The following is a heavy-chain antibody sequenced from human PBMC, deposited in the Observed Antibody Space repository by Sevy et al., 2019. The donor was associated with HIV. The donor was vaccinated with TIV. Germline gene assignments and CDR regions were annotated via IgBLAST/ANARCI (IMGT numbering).Heavy chain of an antibody. CDR2: ITGDRDSV. D-gene: IGHD2-15*01. CDR1: GFTFGDYA. V-gene: IGHV3-9*01. Sequence: GGSLRLSCEGSGFTFGDYAMHWVRQAPGKGLEWVSGITGDRDSVAYADSVKGRITISIDDARKSLYLQMNSLRADETAFYYCAVVGDSDALEVWGQGTMVTVSS. J-gene: IGHJ3*01. CDR3: AVVGDSDALEV.